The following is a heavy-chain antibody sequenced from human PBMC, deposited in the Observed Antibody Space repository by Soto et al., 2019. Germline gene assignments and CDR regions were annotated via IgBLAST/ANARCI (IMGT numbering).Heavy chain of an antibody. J-gene: IGHJ6*02. V-gene: IGHV3-21*01. D-gene: IGHD3-3*01. Sequence: KPGGSLRLSCAASGFTFSSYSMNWVRQAPGKGLEWVSSISSSSSYIYYADSVKGRFTISRDNAKNSLYLQMNSLRAEDTAVYYCAREVRFLEWLRTPGTYGMDVWGQGTTVTVSS. CDR2: ISSSSSYI. CDR1: GFTFSSYS. CDR3: AREVRFLEWLRTPGTYGMDV.